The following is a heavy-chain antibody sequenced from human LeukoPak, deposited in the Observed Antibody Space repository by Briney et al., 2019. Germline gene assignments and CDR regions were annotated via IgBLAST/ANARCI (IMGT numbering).Heavy chain of an antibody. V-gene: IGHV1-46*01. CDR3: ATDGTYLGYSSGWYTKQRNWFDP. CDR2: INPGGDNT. Sequence: ASVKVSCKASGYTFTKSYIHWVRQAPGQRLEWMGLINPGGDNTDYAQKFQGRVTMTEDTSTDTAYMELSSLRSEDTAVYYCATDGTYLGYSSGWYTKQRNWFDPWGQGTLVTVSS. J-gene: IGHJ5*02. CDR1: GYTFTKSY. D-gene: IGHD6-19*01.